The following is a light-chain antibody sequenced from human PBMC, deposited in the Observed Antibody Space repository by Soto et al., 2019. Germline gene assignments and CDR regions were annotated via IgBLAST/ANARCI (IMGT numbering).Light chain of an antibody. Sequence: QAVVTQSPPVSGAPGQRVTISCTGSSSNIGAGYDVHWYQQFPGTAPKLLIYANTNRPSGVPDRFSGSKSGTSASLAITGLQPEDEADYYCQSYDSSLSGCVFGGGTKLTVL. CDR2: ANT. V-gene: IGLV1-40*01. CDR3: QSYDSSLSGCV. CDR1: SSNIGAGYD. J-gene: IGLJ3*02.